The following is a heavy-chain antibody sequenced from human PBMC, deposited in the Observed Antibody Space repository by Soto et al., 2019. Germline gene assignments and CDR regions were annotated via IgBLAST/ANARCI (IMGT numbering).Heavy chain of an antibody. V-gene: IGHV3-33*01. CDR1: GFTFSSYG. CDR2: IWYDGSTK. Sequence: GGSLRLSCAASGFTFSSYGMHWVRQAPGKGLEWVAVIWYDGSTKYYADSVKGRFTISRDNSKNTLYLQMNSLRAEDTAVYYCARGIVTCGGVIVNADDAFDIWGQGTMVTVSS. CDR3: ARGIVTCGGVIVNADDAFDI. D-gene: IGHD3-16*02. J-gene: IGHJ3*02.